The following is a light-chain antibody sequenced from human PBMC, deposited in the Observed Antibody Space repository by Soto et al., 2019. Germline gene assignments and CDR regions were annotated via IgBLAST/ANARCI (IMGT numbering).Light chain of an antibody. Sequence: IVLTQSPGTLSLPPGERATLSCRASQNVDSNYLAWYQQKPGQAPRIIIFGASGRATGIPDRFSGSGSGTDFTLTISRLEPEDFAVYYCQQYGSLSWTFGQGTKVDIK. CDR2: GAS. V-gene: IGKV3-20*01. CDR1: QNVDSNY. CDR3: QQYGSLSWT. J-gene: IGKJ1*01.